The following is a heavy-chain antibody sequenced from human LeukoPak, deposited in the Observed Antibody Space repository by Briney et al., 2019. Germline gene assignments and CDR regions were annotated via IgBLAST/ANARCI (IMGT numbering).Heavy chain of an antibody. CDR3: ARGGRRPFDY. Sequence: GGSLRLSCAASGFTFSSYSMNWVRQAPAKGLEWVSVIYSGGSTYYADSVKGRFAISRDNSMNTLYLQMNSLRAEDTAVYYCARGGRRPFDYWGQGTLVTVSS. CDR2: IYSGGST. J-gene: IGHJ4*02. D-gene: IGHD6-6*01. V-gene: IGHV3-66*01. CDR1: GFTFSSYS.